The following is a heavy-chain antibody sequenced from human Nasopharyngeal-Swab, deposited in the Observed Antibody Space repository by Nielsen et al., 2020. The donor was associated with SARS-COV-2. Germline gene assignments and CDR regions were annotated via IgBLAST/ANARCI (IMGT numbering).Heavy chain of an antibody. CDR2: ISRGGESI. Sequence: WIRQPPGKGLEWVSFISRGGESIYYADSVKGRFTISRDNAKNSVYLQMNSLRAEDSAVYYRARGDDTTDYYEPFDSWGQGTLVTVSS. V-gene: IGHV3-11*04. J-gene: IGHJ4*02. CDR3: ARGDDTTDYYEPFDS. D-gene: IGHD3-22*01.